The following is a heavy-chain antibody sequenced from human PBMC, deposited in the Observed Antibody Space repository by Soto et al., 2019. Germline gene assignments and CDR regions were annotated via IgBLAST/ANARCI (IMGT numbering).Heavy chain of an antibody. J-gene: IGHJ6*03. CDR2: INPNGGVT. CDR1: GDSFNDYY. V-gene: IGHV1-2*04. Sequence: QVQLVQSGAEVRKPGASVTVSCRSSGDSFNDYYIHWVRQAPGQGFEWMGWINPNGGVTKYAQKFQGWVSMTRDTSIRTVYMQRSRLRSDDTAVYYCERARVGATPTLDYSCFYVDGWGTGTTVTVSS. CDR3: ERARVGATPTLDYSCFYVDG. D-gene: IGHD1-26*01.